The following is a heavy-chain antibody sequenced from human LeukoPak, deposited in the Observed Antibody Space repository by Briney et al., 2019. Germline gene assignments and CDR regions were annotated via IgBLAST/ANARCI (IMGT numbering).Heavy chain of an antibody. D-gene: IGHD3-22*01. V-gene: IGHV3-66*01. CDR3: ARVSGSGYYYHY. CDR2: IYSGGST. Sequence: GGSLRLSCAASGFTVSSNYMNWVRQAPGKGLEWVSVIYSGGSTYYADSVKGRFTISRDNSKNTLYLQMNSLRAEDTAVYYCARVSGSGYYYHYWGQGTLVTVSS. J-gene: IGHJ4*02. CDR1: GFTVSSNY.